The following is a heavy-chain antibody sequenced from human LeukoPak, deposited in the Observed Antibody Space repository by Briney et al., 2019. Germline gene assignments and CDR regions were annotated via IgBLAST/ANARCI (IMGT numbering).Heavy chain of an antibody. D-gene: IGHD3-9*01. CDR2: ISGSGGST. V-gene: IGHV3-23*01. CDR1: GFTFSNYA. CDR3: AKDVFELYDIYDH. Sequence: PGGSLRLSCTVSGFTFSNYAMTWVRQAPGKGLEWVSAISGSGGSTFNADSVKGRFTISRDNSKNTLYLQMNSLRAEDTAIYYCAKDVFELYDIYDHWGQGTLVTVSS. J-gene: IGHJ4*02.